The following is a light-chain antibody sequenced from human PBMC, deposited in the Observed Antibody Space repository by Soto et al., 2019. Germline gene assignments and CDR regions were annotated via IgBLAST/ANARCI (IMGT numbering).Light chain of an antibody. CDR2: HAS. Sequence: DIQMTQSPSTLPASLGDRVTITCRASQSISNWLAWYQQKPGTAXXVLIYHASNLQSGVPSRFSGSGSGTDLTLTISSMQPDYLATYYCQQYNSYSFGQGTKVDIK. CDR3: QQYNSYS. CDR1: QSISNW. J-gene: IGKJ1*01. V-gene: IGKV1-5*01.